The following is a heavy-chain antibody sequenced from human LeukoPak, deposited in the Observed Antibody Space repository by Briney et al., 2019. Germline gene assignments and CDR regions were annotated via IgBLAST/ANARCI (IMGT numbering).Heavy chain of an antibody. CDR1: GFTSSTNW. V-gene: IGHV3-7*01. J-gene: IGHJ4*02. CDR3: VRVPDGDSPYRPVVY. CDR2: IKQDGSEK. Sequence: GGSLRHSCAASGFTSSTNWMTWVRQAPGKGLEWVANIKQDGSEKYYVDSVKGRFTISRDNVKNSLYLQMNSLRAEDTAVYYCVRVPDGDSPYRPVVYWGQGTLVTVSS. D-gene: IGHD4-17*01.